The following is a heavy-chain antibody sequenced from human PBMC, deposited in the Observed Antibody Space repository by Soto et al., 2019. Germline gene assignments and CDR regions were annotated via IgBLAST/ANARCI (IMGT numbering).Heavy chain of an antibody. V-gene: IGHV3-30*18. CDR1: GFTFSSYG. CDR3: AESAWFGESNWFDP. Sequence: QVQLVESGGGVVQPGRSLRLSCAASGFTFSSYGMHWVRQAPGKGLAWVAAISYDGSNKYYADSVKGRFTISRDNSKNTLYLQMNSLRAKNTAVYYCAESAWFGESNWFDPWGQGALVTVSS. D-gene: IGHD3-10*01. J-gene: IGHJ5*02. CDR2: ISYDGSNK.